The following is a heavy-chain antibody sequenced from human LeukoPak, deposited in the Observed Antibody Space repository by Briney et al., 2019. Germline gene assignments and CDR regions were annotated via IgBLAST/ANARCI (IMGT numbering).Heavy chain of an antibody. CDR2: INPNSGGT. V-gene: IGHV1-2*02. D-gene: IGHD6-13*01. CDR1: GYTFTGYY. CDR3: ARDSPLAAAGSYYYYYGMDV. J-gene: IGHJ6*02. Sequence: GASVKVSCKASGYTFTGYYMHWVRQAPGQGLEWMGWINPNSGGTNYAQKFQGRVTMTRDTSISTAYMELSRLRSDDTAVYYCARDSPLAAAGSYYYYYGMDVWGQGTTVTVSS.